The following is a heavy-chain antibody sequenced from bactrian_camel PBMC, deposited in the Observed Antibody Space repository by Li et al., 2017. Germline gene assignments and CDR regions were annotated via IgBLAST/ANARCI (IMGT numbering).Heavy chain of an antibody. CDR3: AASKDCLWLRTSIY. CDR2: INLGGNR. D-gene: IGHD1*01. V-gene: IGHV3S40*01. Sequence: VQLVESGGGLVQPGGSLRLSCAASGFTFSSHGMNWVRQAPGKGLEWVSTINLGGNRYYADSMKGRFTVSRDDAKNTLYLQLNSLKPEDTAIYYCAASKDCLWLRTSIYWGQGTQVTVS. CDR1: GFTFSSHG. J-gene: IGHJ4*01.